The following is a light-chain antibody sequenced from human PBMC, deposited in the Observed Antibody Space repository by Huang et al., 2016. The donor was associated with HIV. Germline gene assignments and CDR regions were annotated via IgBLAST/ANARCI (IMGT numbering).Light chain of an antibody. CDR1: QSVSNY. J-gene: IGKJ4*01. Sequence: DIQMTKSPSSLSASVGDRVTITCRAGQSVSNYLNWYQHKPGMAPKLLIYAASSLQSGVPSRFSGSGSGTHFTLTISSLQPEDIATYYCQQTYDTPPLSFGGGTKVEL. V-gene: IGKV1-39*01. CDR2: AAS. CDR3: QQTYDTPPLS.